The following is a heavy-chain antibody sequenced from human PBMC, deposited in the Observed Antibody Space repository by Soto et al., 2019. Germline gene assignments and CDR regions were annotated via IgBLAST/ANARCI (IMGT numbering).Heavy chain of an antibody. CDR3: ARRYNWNDYLGAFDI. V-gene: IGHV1-69*06. CDR2: IIPIFGTA. CDR1: GGTFSSYA. Sequence: QVPLVQSGAEVKKPGSSVKVSCKASGGTFSSYAIIWVRQAPGQGLEWMGGIIPIFGTANYAQKFQGRVTITADKSTSTAYMELSSLRSEDTAVYYCARRYNWNDYLGAFDIWGQGTMVTVSS. D-gene: IGHD1-1*01. J-gene: IGHJ3*02.